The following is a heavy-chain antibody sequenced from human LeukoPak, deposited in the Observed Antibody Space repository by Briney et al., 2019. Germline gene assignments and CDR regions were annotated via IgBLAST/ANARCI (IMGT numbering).Heavy chain of an antibody. CDR2: ISSSSSYI. D-gene: IGHD3-9*01. V-gene: IGHV3-21*01. J-gene: IGHJ4*02. CDR1: GFTFSSYS. Sequence: KSGGSLRLSCAASGFTFSSYSMNWVRQAPGKGLEWVSSISSSSSYIYYADSVKGRFTISRDNAKNSLYLQMNSLRAEDTAVYYCASGLDLRYSDWSPSGLGYWGQGTLVTVSS. CDR3: ASGLDLRYSDWSPSGLGY.